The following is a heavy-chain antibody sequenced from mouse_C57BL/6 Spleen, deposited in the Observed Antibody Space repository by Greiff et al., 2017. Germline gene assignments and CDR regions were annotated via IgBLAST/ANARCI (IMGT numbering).Heavy chain of an antibody. V-gene: IGHV7-3*01. D-gene: IGHD1-1*01. J-gene: IGHJ1*03. Sequence: EMMLVESGGGLVQPGGSLSLSCAASGFTFTDYYMSWVRQPPGKALEWLGFIRNKANGYTTEYSASVKGRFTISRDNSQSILYLQMNALRAEDSATYYCARSPITTVVARYFDVWGTGTTVTVSS. CDR3: ARSPITTVVARYFDV. CDR1: GFTFTDYY. CDR2: IRNKANGYTT.